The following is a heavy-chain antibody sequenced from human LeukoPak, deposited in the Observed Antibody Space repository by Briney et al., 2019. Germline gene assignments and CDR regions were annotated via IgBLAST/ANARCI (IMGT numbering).Heavy chain of an antibody. CDR2: ISYDGSNK. D-gene: IGHD2-21*02. Sequence: GGSLRLSCAASGFTFSSYGMHWVRQAPGKGLEWVAVISYDGSNKYYADSVKGRFTISRDNSKNTLYLQMNSLRAEDTAVYYCAKDLGDSSLGYFDYWGQGTLVTVSS. CDR1: GFTFSSYG. CDR3: AKDLGDSSLGYFDY. J-gene: IGHJ4*02. V-gene: IGHV3-30*18.